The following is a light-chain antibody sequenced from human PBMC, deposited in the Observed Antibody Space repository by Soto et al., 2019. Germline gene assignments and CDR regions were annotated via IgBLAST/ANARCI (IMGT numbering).Light chain of an antibody. J-gene: IGLJ2*01. CDR1: SSNIGAGYD. CDR2: GNS. V-gene: IGLV1-40*01. Sequence: QSVLTQPPSVSGAPGQRVTISCTGSSSNIGAGYDVHWYQQLPGTAPKLLIYGNSNRPSGVPDRFSGSKSGTSAYLAITGLQAEYEADYYCQSYDSSLSGGVFGGGTKLTVL. CDR3: QSYDSSLSGGV.